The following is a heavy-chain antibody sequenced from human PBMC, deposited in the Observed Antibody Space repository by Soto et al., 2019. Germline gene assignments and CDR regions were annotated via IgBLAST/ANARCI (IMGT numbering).Heavy chain of an antibody. Sequence: GESLKISCKGSGYSFTSYWIGWVRQIPGKSLEWMGIIYPGDSDTRYSPSFQGQVTISADKSISTAYLQWSSLNASDTAMYYCATTDVLRFLEWLSQPYYYYGMDVWGQGTTVTVSS. D-gene: IGHD3-3*01. CDR2: IYPGDSDT. CDR3: ATTDVLRFLEWLSQPYYYYGMDV. V-gene: IGHV5-51*01. CDR1: GYSFTSYW. J-gene: IGHJ6*02.